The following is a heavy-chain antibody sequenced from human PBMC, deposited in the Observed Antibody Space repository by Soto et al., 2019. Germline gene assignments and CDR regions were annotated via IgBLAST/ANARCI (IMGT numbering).Heavy chain of an antibody. Sequence: PSETLSLTCSVSGRSMSSNYWSWIRQSPDKGLEWLGYAFYGGTDYNPSLGGRVSMSAETSKSQFSLKLTSVTVADTAVYYCASYRGALYFESWGPGILVTVSS. V-gene: IGHV4-59*01. CDR3: ASYRGALYFES. CDR2: AFYGGT. CDR1: GRSMSSNY. J-gene: IGHJ4*02. D-gene: IGHD3-16*01.